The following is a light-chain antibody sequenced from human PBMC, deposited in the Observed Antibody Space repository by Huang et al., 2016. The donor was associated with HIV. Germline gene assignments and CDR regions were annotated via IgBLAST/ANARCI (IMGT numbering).Light chain of an antibody. J-gene: IGKJ4*01. CDR3: QQFGDSPFT. Sequence: EIVLTQSPGTLSLSPGERATLSCRASQRVGTYYLAWYQQKPGQAPRLLIYSVSNRATGIPDRFSGSGSGTDFTLTVNRLEPEDAAVYYCQQFGDSPFTFGGGTKVEI. CDR1: QRVGTYY. CDR2: SVS. V-gene: IGKV3-20*01.